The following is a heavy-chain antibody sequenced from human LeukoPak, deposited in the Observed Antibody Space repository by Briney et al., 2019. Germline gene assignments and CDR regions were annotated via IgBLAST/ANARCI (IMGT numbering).Heavy chain of an antibody. Sequence: RTSETLSLTCTVSGGSISSYYWSWIRQPPGKGLEWIGYIYYSGSTNYNPSLKSRVTISVDTSKNQFSLKLSSVTAADTAVYYCARAPRQGTSCSGCYFNYWGQGTLVTVSS. D-gene: IGHD2-2*01. CDR2: IYYSGST. CDR1: GGSISSYY. V-gene: IGHV4-59*01. CDR3: ARAPRQGTSCSGCYFNY. J-gene: IGHJ4*02.